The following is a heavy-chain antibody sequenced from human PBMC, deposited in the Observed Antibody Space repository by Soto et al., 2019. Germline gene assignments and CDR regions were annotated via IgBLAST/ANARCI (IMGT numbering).Heavy chain of an antibody. V-gene: IGHV1-8*01. CDR1: GYTFTSYD. CDR3: ARQMVRGVIIQVGWFDP. Sequence: ASVKVSCKASGYTFTSYDIDWVRQATGQGLEWMGWMNPNTGNTGYAQKFQGRVTMTRNTSISTAYMELSSLRSEDTAVYYCARQMVRGVIIQVGWFDPLGQGTLVTVSS. CDR2: MNPNTGNT. J-gene: IGHJ5*02. D-gene: IGHD3-10*01.